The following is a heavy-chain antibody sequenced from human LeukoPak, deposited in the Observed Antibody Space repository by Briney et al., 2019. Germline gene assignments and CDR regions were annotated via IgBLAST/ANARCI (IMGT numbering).Heavy chain of an antibody. CDR3: ASSSSWYFYFDY. Sequence: SETLSLTCTVSGGSISSYYWSWIRQPPGQGLEWIGYIYYSGSTNYNPSLKSRVTISVDTSKNQFSLKLSSVTAADTAVYYCASSSSWYFYFDYWGQGTLVTVSS. CDR2: IYYSGST. V-gene: IGHV4-59*08. J-gene: IGHJ4*02. D-gene: IGHD6-13*01. CDR1: GGSISSYY.